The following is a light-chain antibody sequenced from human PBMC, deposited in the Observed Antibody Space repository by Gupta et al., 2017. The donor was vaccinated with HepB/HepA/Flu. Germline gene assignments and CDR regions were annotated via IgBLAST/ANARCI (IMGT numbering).Light chain of an antibody. J-gene: IGKJ4*01. Sequence: DIVMTQSPDSLAVSLGERATINCKSSQRGLYSSNNKNYLAWYQQKPGQPPKLIIYWASNRESGVTDRFSGSGDGKDFTLTSSSRQDEDGAVYYGQQDYSMITFGGGTKVEIK. CDR3: QQDYSMIT. CDR2: WAS. V-gene: IGKV4-1*01. CDR1: QRGLYSSNNKNY.